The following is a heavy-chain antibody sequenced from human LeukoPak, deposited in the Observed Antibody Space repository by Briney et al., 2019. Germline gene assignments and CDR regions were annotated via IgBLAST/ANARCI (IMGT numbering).Heavy chain of an antibody. CDR3: AREMGGSYWFDP. V-gene: IGHV4-38-2*02. CDR1: GYSISSGYY. CDR2: IYHSGST. J-gene: IGHJ5*02. D-gene: IGHD1-26*01. Sequence: SETLSLTCTVSGYSISSGYYWGWIRQPPGKGLEWIGSIYHSGSTYYNPSHKSRVTISVDTSKNQFSLKLSSVTAADTAVYYCAREMGGSYWFDPWGQGTLVTVSS.